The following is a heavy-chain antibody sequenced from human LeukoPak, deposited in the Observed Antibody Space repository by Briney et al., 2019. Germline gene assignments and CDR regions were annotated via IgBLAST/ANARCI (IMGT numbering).Heavy chain of an antibody. CDR1: GFTFSSYG. V-gene: IGHV3-30*18. D-gene: IGHD1-26*01. CDR2: ISYDGSNK. Sequence: QSGGSLRLSCAASGFTFSSYGMHWVRQAPGKGLEWVAVISYDGSNKYYADSVKGRFTISRDNSKNTLYLQMNSLRAEDTAVYYCAKEWELLGYFDYWGQGTLVTVSS. J-gene: IGHJ4*02. CDR3: AKEWELLGYFDY.